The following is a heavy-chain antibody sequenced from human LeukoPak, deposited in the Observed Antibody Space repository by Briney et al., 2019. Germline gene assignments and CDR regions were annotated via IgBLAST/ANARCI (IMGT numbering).Heavy chain of an antibody. J-gene: IGHJ6*02. D-gene: IGHD2-15*01. CDR1: GFTFSSYA. Sequence: PGRSLRLSCAASGFTFSSYAMHWVRQAPGKGLEWVAVISYDGSKKYYADSVRGRFTISRDNSKNTLYLQMNSLRAEDTAVYYCARESGELCSGGSCYPGPYYYGMDVWGQGTTVTVSS. V-gene: IGHV3-30*04. CDR2: ISYDGSKK. CDR3: ARESGELCSGGSCYPGPYYYGMDV.